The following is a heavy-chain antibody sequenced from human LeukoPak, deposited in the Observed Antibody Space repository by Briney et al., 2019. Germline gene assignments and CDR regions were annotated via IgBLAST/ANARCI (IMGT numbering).Heavy chain of an antibody. D-gene: IGHD4-17*01. CDR3: ARDYGTVTTAYNWFDS. J-gene: IGHJ5*01. V-gene: IGHV3-11*06. Sequence: GGSLRLSCAASGFTFSDYYMGWIRQAPGKGLEWVSYISSSSRYTNYADSVKGRFTISRDNAKNSLYLQMNSLRAEDTAVYYCARDYGTVTTAYNWFDSWGQGTLVTVSS. CDR2: ISSSSRYT. CDR1: GFTFSDYY.